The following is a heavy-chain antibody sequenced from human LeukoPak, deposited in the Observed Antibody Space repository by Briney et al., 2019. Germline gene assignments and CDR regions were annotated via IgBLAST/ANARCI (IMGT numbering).Heavy chain of an antibody. D-gene: IGHD3-22*01. CDR3: AREAQYYDSPEYYFDY. Sequence: GGSLRLSCAASGFTFSSYWMHWVRQAPGKGLVWVSRINSDGSSTSYADSVKGRFTISRDNAKNTLYLQMNSLRAEDTAVYYCAREAQYYDSPEYYFDYWGQGTLGTVSS. J-gene: IGHJ4*02. V-gene: IGHV3-74*01. CDR2: INSDGSST. CDR1: GFTFSSYW.